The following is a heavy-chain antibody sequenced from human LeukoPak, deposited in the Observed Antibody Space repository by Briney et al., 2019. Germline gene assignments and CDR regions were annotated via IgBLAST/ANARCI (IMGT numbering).Heavy chain of an antibody. CDR2: LWYDGSNK. V-gene: IGHV3-33*01. Sequence: GGSLRLSCAASGFTFSSYGMHWVRQAPGKGLEWVSVLWYDGSNKYYADSVKGRFTISRDNSENTLYLQMNSLRAEDTAVYYCARDSLYYFGSGSTDYWGQGTLVTVSS. J-gene: IGHJ4*02. D-gene: IGHD3-10*01. CDR3: ARDSLYYFGSGSTDY. CDR1: GFTFSSYG.